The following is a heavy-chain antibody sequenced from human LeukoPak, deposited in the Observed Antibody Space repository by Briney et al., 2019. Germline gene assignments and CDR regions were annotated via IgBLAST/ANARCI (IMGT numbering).Heavy chain of an antibody. D-gene: IGHD6-19*01. CDR1: GGTFSSYA. V-gene: IGHV1-69*13. Sequence: SVKVSCKASGGTFSSYAISWVRQAPGQGLEWMGGIIPIFGTANYAQKFQGRVTITADESTSTAYMELSSLRSEDTAVYYCARAISGWYQWFDPWGQGTLVTVSS. CDR3: ARAISGWYQWFDP. J-gene: IGHJ5*02. CDR2: IIPIFGTA.